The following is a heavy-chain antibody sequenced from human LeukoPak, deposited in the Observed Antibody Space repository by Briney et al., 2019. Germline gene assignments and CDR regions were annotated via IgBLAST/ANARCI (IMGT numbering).Heavy chain of an antibody. D-gene: IGHD3-9*01. Sequence: GGSLRLSCAASGFTFSSYAMSWVRQSPGKGLEWVSVISGGGGSTYYADSVKGRFTISRDNSKNTLYLQMNSLRADDTAVYYCAKLYDISTGYSDYWGQGTLVTVSS. CDR2: ISGGGGST. CDR1: GFTFSSYA. V-gene: IGHV3-23*01. CDR3: AKLYDISTGYSDY. J-gene: IGHJ4*02.